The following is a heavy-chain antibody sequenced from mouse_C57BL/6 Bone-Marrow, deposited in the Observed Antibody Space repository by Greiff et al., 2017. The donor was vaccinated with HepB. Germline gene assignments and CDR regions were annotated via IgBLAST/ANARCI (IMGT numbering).Heavy chain of an antibody. CDR3: ARWNYVWFAY. CDR2: IYPGDGDT. V-gene: IGHV1-82*01. Sequence: QVQLQQSGPELVKPGASVKISCKASGYAFSSSWMNWVKQRPGKGLEWIGRIYPGDGDTNYNGKFKGKATLTADKSSSTAYMQLSSLTSEDSAVYFCARWNYVWFAYWGQGTLVTVSA. CDR1: GYAFSSSW. J-gene: IGHJ3*01. D-gene: IGHD1-1*01.